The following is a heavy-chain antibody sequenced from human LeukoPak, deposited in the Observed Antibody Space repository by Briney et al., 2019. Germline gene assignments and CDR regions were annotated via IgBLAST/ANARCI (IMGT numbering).Heavy chain of an antibody. J-gene: IGHJ3*02. Sequence: RASQTLSLTCTVSGGSISSGGYYWSWIRQPAGKGLEWIGRMYTSGNTNYNPSLKSRATISVDTSKNQFSLKLSSVTAADTAVYYCARGDPGRWLQVKGAFDIWGQGTMVTVSS. CDR2: MYTSGNT. V-gene: IGHV4-61*02. CDR1: GGSISSGGYY. CDR3: ARGDPGRWLQVKGAFDI. D-gene: IGHD5-24*01.